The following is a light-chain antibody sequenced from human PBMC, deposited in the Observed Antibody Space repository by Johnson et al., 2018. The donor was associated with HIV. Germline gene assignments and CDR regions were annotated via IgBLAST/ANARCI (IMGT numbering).Light chain of an antibody. V-gene: IGLV1-51*01. CDR3: GTWDSSLSGV. CDR2: DNN. Sequence: QSVLTQPPSVSAAPGQKVTISCSGSSSNIGNNYVSWYQQLPGTAPKLLIYDNNKRPSGIPDRFSGSKSGTSATLGITGLPTGAEADYYCGTWDSSLSGVFGTGTKVTVI. CDR1: SSNIGNNY. J-gene: IGLJ1*01.